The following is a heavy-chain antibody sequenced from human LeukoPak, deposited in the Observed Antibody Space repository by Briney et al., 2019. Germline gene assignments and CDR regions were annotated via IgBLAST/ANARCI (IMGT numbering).Heavy chain of an antibody. Sequence: ASVKVSCKASGYTFTSYGISWVRQAPGQGLEWMGWISAYNGNTNYAQKLQGRVTMTTDTSTSTVYMELSSLRSEDTAVYYCARDWSRYSYGYYYYYYMDVWGKGTTVTVSS. V-gene: IGHV1-18*01. CDR2: ISAYNGNT. D-gene: IGHD5-18*01. CDR3: ARDWSRYSYGYYYYYYMDV. J-gene: IGHJ6*03. CDR1: GYTFTSYG.